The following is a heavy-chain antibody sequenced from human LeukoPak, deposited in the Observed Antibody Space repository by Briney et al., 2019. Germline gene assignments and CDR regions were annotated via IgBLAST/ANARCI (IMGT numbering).Heavy chain of an antibody. CDR2: IYSSGST. V-gene: IGHV3-66*01. D-gene: IGHD3-16*01. CDR1: RFTVSSNY. CDR3: ARGRSGLSLDY. Sequence: GGSLRLSCAASRFTVSSNYMSWVRQAPGKGLEWVSFIYSSGSTYYADSVRGRFTISRDNSNNTLYLQMNSLRVEDTAVYYCARGRSGLSLDYWGQGTLVTVSS. J-gene: IGHJ4*02.